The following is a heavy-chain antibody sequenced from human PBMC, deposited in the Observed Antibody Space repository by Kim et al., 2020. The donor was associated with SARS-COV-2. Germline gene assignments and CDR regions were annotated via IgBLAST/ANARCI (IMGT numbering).Heavy chain of an antibody. J-gene: IGHJ6*02. CDR2: IIPIFGTA. Sequence: SVKVSCKASGGTFSSYAISWVRQAPGQGLEWMGGIIPIFGTANYAQKFQGRVTITADESTSTAYMELSSLRSEDTAVYYFAREYSRIAAAGTSFWSSYYYGMDVWGQGTTVTVSS. CDR3: AREYSRIAAAGTSFWSSYYYGMDV. CDR1: GGTFSSYA. V-gene: IGHV1-69*13. D-gene: IGHD6-13*01.